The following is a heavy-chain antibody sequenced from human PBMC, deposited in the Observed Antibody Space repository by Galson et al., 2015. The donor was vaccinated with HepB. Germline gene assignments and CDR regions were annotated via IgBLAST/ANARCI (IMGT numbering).Heavy chain of an antibody. Sequence: SLRLSCAASGFTFSSYGMHWVRQAPGKGLEWVAVISYDGSNKYYADSVKGRFTISRDNSKNTLYLQMNSLRAEDTAVYYCAKDHKGYCSGGSCYPVDYWGQGTLVTVSS. CDR2: ISYDGSNK. D-gene: IGHD2-15*01. V-gene: IGHV3-30*18. CDR1: GFTFSSYG. J-gene: IGHJ4*02. CDR3: AKDHKGYCSGGSCYPVDY.